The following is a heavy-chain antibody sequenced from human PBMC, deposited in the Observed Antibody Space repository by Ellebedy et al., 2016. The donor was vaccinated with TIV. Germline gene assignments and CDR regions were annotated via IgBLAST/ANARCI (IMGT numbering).Heavy chain of an antibody. V-gene: IGHV5-10-1*01. CDR1: GYSFTNYW. J-gene: IGHJ5*02. CDR2: IDPSESYS. D-gene: IGHD5-24*01. Sequence: GESLKISCQASGYSFTNYWITWVRQMPGKGLEWMGRIDPSESYSEYNPSFEGHVTFSSDKSISTAYLQWGSLKASDTAMYYCARSRQGYNTGADLWGQGTLVTVSS. CDR3: ARSRQGYNTGADL.